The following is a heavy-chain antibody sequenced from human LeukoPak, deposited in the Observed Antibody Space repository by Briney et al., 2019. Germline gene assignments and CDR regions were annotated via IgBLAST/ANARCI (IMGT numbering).Heavy chain of an antibody. Sequence: GGSLRLSCAASGFTFSSYVMHWVRQAPGKGLEWVALISYDGSNKYYADSVKGRFTISRDNSKNTLYLQMNTLRAEDTAVYYCAKGRYYFDYWGQGTLVTVSS. V-gene: IGHV3-30-3*01. CDR3: AKGRYYFDY. J-gene: IGHJ4*02. D-gene: IGHD4-17*01. CDR1: GFTFSSYV. CDR2: ISYDGSNK.